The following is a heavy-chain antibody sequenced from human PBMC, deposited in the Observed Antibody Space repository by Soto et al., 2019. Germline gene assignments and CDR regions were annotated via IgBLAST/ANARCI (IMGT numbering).Heavy chain of an antibody. CDR2: IYHSGST. J-gene: IGHJ6*02. V-gene: IGHV4-4*02. CDR3: ARGIAVAGRTYYYYSMDV. D-gene: IGHD6-19*01. Sequence: SEILSLTCAVSGGSISSSNWWSWVRQPPGKGLEWIGEIYHSGSTNYNPSLKSRVTIPVDTSKNQFSLKLSSVTAADTAVYYCARGIAVAGRTYYYYSMDVWGQGTTVTVSS. CDR1: GGSISSSNW.